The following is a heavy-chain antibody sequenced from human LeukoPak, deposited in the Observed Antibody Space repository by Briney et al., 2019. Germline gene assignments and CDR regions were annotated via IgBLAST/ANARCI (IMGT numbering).Heavy chain of an antibody. CDR1: GFTFSSYS. D-gene: IGHD5-12*01. Sequence: GGSLRLSCAASGFTFSSYSMNWVRQAPGKGLEWVSYISSGSGTIYYADSAKGRFTISRDNAKKSLYLQMNSLRAEDTAVYYCARDPTQWLRYGHFDYWGQGTLVTVSS. CDR3: ARDPTQWLRYGHFDY. V-gene: IGHV3-48*04. CDR2: ISSGSGTI. J-gene: IGHJ4*02.